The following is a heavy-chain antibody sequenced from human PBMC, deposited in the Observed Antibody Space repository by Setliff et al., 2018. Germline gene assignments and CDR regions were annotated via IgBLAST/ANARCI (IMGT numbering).Heavy chain of an antibody. CDR1: GFTFSNAW. Sequence: GGSLRLSCTASGFTFSNAWMSWVRQAPGKGLEWVGRINNDGSSTTYEDSVKGRFTISRDNTKNSLYLQMNSLRGEDTAVYHCTRDQDYYGMDVWGQGTTVTVSS. CDR2: INNDGSST. V-gene: IGHV3-74*01. CDR3: TRDQDYYGMDV. J-gene: IGHJ6*02.